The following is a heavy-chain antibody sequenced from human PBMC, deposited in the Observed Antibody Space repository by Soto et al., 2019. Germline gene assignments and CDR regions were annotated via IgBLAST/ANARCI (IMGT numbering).Heavy chain of an antibody. Sequence: QITLNESGPTLVKPTQTLTLTCTFSGFSLSTRDVGVGWIRQPPGEALEWLGVVYWGDSKTYSPSLESRLTITKDTSKNQVVLRMTKMDPVDTATFSCAHCRGGVASFWGQGTLVTVSS. CDR2: VYWGDSK. CDR3: AHCRGGVASF. V-gene: IGHV2-5*02. J-gene: IGHJ4*02. D-gene: IGHD2-2*01. CDR1: GFSLSTRDVG.